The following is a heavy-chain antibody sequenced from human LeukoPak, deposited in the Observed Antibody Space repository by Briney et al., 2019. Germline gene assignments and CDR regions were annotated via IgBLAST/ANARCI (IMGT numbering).Heavy chain of an antibody. J-gene: IGHJ4*01. D-gene: IGHD2-21*02. CDR1: GFTFSNYA. V-gene: IGHV3-23*01. CDR3: ARETVTAQDFDH. Sequence: GGSLRLSCAASGFTFSNYAMNWVRQAPGKGLEWVSAISGSGGSTYYADSVKGRFTISRDNSKNTLYLQMNSLRAEDTAVYYCARETVTAQDFDHWGHGTLVTVSS. CDR2: ISGSGGST.